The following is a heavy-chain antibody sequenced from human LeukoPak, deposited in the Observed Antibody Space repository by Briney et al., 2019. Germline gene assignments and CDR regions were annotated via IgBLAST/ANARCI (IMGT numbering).Heavy chain of an antibody. CDR2: RKRDESEK. V-gene: IGHV3-7*01. J-gene: IGHJ4*02. CDR3: ANSQRVVVSAVFLDY. Sequence: GGSLRLSCAASGCTFSRYWMSWVRQAPAKGLEGVANRKRDESEKYYVDSVKGRFTISRDNAKNSLYLQMNSLAAEDTAVYYCANSQRVVVSAVFLDYWGQGTPVTVSS. CDR1: GCTFSRYW. D-gene: IGHD2-2*01.